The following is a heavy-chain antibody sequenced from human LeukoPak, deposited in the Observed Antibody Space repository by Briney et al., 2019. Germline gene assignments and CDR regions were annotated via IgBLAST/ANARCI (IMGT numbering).Heavy chain of an antibody. CDR1: GGSISTSNYH. CDR3: ASDVGTAVGYYYYYSMDV. D-gene: IGHD6-13*01. V-gene: IGHV4-39*01. Sequence: TSETLSLTCTVSGGSISTSNYHWVWTRQPPGKGLEWIASIHYSGSPYYNPSLKSRVTISVDTSKNQLSLKLSSVTAADTAIYYCASDVGTAVGYYYYYSMDVWGEGTTVTVSS. CDR2: IHYSGSP. J-gene: IGHJ6*03.